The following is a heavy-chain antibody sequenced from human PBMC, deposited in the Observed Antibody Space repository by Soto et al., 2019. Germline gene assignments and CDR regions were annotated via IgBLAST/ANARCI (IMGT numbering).Heavy chain of an antibody. V-gene: IGHV4-31*03. CDR2: IYYSGST. CDR1: GGSISSGGYY. Sequence: LSLTCTVSGGSISSGGYYWSWIRQHPGKGLGWIGYIYYSGSTYYNPSLKSRVTISVDTSKNQFSLKLSSVTAADTAVYYCARDTIVVVPAAIPKQYNWFDPWGQGTLVTVSS. CDR3: ARDTIVVVPAAIPKQYNWFDP. D-gene: IGHD2-2*02. J-gene: IGHJ5*02.